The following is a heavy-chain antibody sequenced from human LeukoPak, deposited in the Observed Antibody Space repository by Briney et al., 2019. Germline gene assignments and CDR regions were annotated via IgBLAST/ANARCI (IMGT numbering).Heavy chain of an antibody. CDR3: ASSQATAIPMAYFDY. CDR2: IIPILGIA. V-gene: IGHV1-69*04. CDR1: GGTFSSYA. Sequence: ASVKVSCKASGGTFSSYAISWVRQAPGQGLEWMGRIIPILGIANYAQKFQGRVTITADKSTSTAYMELSSLRSEDTAVYYCASSQATAIPMAYFDYWGQGTLVTVSS. J-gene: IGHJ4*02. D-gene: IGHD2-2*02.